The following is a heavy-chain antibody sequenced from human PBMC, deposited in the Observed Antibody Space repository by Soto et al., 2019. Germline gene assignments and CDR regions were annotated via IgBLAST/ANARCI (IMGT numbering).Heavy chain of an antibody. CDR2: ISRSGTT. Sequence: QVQLQQWGAGLLKPSETLSLSCAVYGGYFNANYYTLFRQPPGKGLEWIGEISRSGTTKYIPSLKSRASISFDTSKTQVSLKVTSVTAADTAVYYCATSLWFGTQVELWGQGALVTVSS. J-gene: IGHJ5*02. CDR1: GGYFNANY. CDR3: ATSLWFGTQVEL. V-gene: IGHV4-34*01. D-gene: IGHD3-10*01.